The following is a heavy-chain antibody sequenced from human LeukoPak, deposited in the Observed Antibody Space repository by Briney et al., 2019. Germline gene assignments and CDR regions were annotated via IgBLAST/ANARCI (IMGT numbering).Heavy chain of an antibody. CDR1: GGSFSGYY. J-gene: IGHJ6*02. D-gene: IGHD6-19*01. CDR2: INHSGST. CDR3: TRSVAQWLVRHYYYYGMDV. Sequence: PSETLSLTCAVYGGSFSGYYWSWIRQPPGKGLGWIGEINHSGSTNYNPSLKSRVTISVDTSKNQFSLKLSSVTAADTAVSYRTRSVAQWLVRHYYYYGMDVWAQGTTVTVSS. V-gene: IGHV4-34*01.